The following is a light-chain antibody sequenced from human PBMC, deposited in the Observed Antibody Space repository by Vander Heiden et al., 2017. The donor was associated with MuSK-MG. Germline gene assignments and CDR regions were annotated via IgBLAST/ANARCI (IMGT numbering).Light chain of an antibody. Sequence: QAVVTQEPSLIVSPGGTVTLTCASSTGAVTSGHYPYWFQQKPGQAPMTLMYDTYNRHSLTPARFSGSVLGGKADLTLSGAQPEDEAYDYCLLSYSGVLVFGGGTRLAVL. CDR3: LLSYSGVLV. CDR1: TGAVTSGHY. V-gene: IGLV7-46*01. J-gene: IGLJ2*01. CDR2: DTY.